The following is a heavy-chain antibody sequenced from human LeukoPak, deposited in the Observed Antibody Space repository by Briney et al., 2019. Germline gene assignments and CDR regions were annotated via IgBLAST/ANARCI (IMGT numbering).Heavy chain of an antibody. J-gene: IGHJ4*02. CDR3: ARDDYDFWSGYYTGGAFDY. CDR1: GFTFSSYW. CDR2: IKQDGSEK. D-gene: IGHD3-3*01. Sequence: GGSLRLSCAASGFTFSSYWMSWVRQAPGKGLEWVANIKQDGSEKYYVESVKGRFTISRDNAKNSLYLQMNSLRAEDTAVYYCARDDYDFWSGYYTGGAFDYWGQGTLVTVSS. V-gene: IGHV3-7*01.